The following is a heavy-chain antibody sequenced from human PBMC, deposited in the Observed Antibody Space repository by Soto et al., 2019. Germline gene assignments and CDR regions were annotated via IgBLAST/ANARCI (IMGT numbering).Heavy chain of an antibody. D-gene: IGHD2-15*01. CDR1: GFTFSNYD. CDR2: ISSSSRTT. CDR3: ARDRVYCSGGSRYHMAV. V-gene: IGHV3-48*01. J-gene: IGHJ6*03. Sequence: GGSLRLSCAASGFTFSNYDMNWVRQAPGKGLEWVSYISSSSRTTHYADSVKGRFTISRDNAKNSLYLQMNSLRAEDTAVYYCARDRVYCSGGSRYHMAVWGKGTTVTVYS.